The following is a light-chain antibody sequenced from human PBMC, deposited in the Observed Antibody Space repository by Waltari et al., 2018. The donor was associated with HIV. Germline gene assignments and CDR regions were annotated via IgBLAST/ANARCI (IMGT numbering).Light chain of an antibody. CDR2: EVS. V-gene: IGLV2-14*01. J-gene: IGLJ2*01. Sequence: QSALTQPASVSGSPGQSITISCTGTSSDVGGYNYVSWYQQHPGKAPKLMIYEVSNRPSGVSTRFSGSKSGNTASLTISGLKAEDEADYYCSSYTSSSSVVFGGGTKLTVL. CDR1: SSDVGGYNY. CDR3: SSYTSSSSVV.